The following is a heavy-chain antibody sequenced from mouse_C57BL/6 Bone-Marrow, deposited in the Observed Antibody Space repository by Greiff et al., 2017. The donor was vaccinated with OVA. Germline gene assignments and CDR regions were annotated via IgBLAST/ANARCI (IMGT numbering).Heavy chain of an antibody. CDR1: GFTFSSYA. CDR3: AREYYYDRYFDV. D-gene: IGHD1-1*01. J-gene: IGHJ1*03. Sequence: EVQLVESGGGLVKPGGSLKLSCAASGFTFSSYAMSWVRQTPEKRLAWVATISDGGSYTYYPDNVKGRFTISRYNAKNNLYLQMSQLKSEDTAMYYCAREYYYDRYFDVWGTGTTVTVSS. V-gene: IGHV5-4*01. CDR2: ISDGGSYT.